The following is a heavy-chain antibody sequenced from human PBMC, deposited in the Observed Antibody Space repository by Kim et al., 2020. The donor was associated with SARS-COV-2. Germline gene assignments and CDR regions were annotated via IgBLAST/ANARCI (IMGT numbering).Heavy chain of an antibody. CDR1: GGSFSGYY. D-gene: IGHD2-2*01. CDR3: ARAAIVVVPAALGLGLYYYYYMDV. J-gene: IGHJ6*03. CDR2: INHSGST. Sequence: SETLSLTCAVYGGSFSGYYWSWIRQPPGKGLEWIGEINHSGSTNYNPSLKSRVTISVDTSKNQSSLKLSSVTAADTAVYYCARAAIVVVPAALGLGLYYYYYMDVWGKGTTVTVSS. V-gene: IGHV4-34*01.